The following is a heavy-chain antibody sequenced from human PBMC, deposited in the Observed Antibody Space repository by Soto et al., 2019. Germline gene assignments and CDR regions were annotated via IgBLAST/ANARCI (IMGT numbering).Heavy chain of an antibody. D-gene: IGHD3-10*01. CDR2: IYYSGST. J-gene: IGHJ3*02. Sequence: PSETLSLTCTVSGGSVSSGSYYWSWIRQPPGKGLEWIGYIYYSGSTNYNPSLKSRVTISVDTSKNQFSLKLSSVTAADTAVYYCARGEVPTGNDAFDIWGQGTMVTVSS. CDR3: ARGEVPTGNDAFDI. V-gene: IGHV4-61*01. CDR1: GGSVSSGSYY.